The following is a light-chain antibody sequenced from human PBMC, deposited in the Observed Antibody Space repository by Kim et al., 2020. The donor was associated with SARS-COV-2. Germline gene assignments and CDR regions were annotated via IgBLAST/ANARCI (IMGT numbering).Light chain of an antibody. CDR2: GKN. CDR3: NSRDSSGNHRVV. V-gene: IGLV3-19*01. CDR1: SLRSYY. Sequence: SSELTQDPAVSVALGQTVRITCQGDSLRSYYASWYQQKPGQAPVLVIYGKNNRPSGIPDRFSGSSSGNTTSLTITGAQAEYEADYYCNSRDSSGNHRVVF. J-gene: IGLJ2*01.